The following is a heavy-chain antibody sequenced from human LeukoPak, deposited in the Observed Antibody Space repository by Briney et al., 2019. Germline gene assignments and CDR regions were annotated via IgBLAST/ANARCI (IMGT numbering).Heavy chain of an antibody. CDR3: ARWPTTQGTFDI. CDR2: ISSSGST. J-gene: IGHJ3*02. CDR1: GGSISSYY. Sequence: SETLSLTCTVSGGSISSYYWSWIRQPAGKGLEWIGRISSSGSTNYNASLKSRVTLSIDTSKNQFSLKLTSVTAADTAVYYCARWPTTQGTFDIWGQGTMVTVSS. V-gene: IGHV4-4*07. D-gene: IGHD1-1*01.